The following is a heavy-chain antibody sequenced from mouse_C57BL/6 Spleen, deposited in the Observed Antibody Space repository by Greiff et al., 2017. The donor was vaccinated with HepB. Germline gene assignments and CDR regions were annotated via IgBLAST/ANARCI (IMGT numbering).Heavy chain of an antibody. V-gene: IGHV1-26*01. J-gene: IGHJ2*01. CDR1: GYTFTDYY. Sequence: EVQLQQSGPELVKPGASVKISCKASGYTFTDYYMNWVKQSHGKSLEWIGDINPNNGGSSYNQKLKGKATLTVDKTSSTAYMELRSLTSEDSAVFYCASERFGNSYLDDWGQGTTLTVSS. D-gene: IGHD2-1*01. CDR3: ASERFGNSYLDD. CDR2: INPNNGGS.